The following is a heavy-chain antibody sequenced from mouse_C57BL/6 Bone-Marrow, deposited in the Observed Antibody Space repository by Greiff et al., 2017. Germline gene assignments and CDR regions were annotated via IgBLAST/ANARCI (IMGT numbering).Heavy chain of an antibody. V-gene: IGHV5-2*01. D-gene: IGHD2-5*01. CDR1: DYAFPSHD. J-gene: IGHJ4*01. Sequence: EVHLVESGGGLVQPGESLKLSCESNDYAFPSHDMSWVRKTPEQRLELVAAIHRDGGSTYYPDTMERRFIISRDNTKKTLYLKMNSLRSEDTAVYYCARNDIVTTLYCYAMDYWGQGTSVTVSS. CDR3: ARNDIVTTLYCYAMDY. CDR2: IHRDGGST.